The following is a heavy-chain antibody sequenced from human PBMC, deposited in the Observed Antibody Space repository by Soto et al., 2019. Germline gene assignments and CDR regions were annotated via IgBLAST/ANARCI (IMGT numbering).Heavy chain of an antibody. CDR1: GFTFSSYI. D-gene: IGHD1-1*01. CDR3: ARQGWNGPDN. Sequence: EVQLVESGGGLVQPGGSLRLSCAASGFTFSSYIMNWVRQAPGKGLEWVSSSSSTSSDTYYADSVKGRFIISRDLAKKELFLQMNSLRAEDTAVYYCARQGWNGPDNWGQGTLVTVSS. V-gene: IGHV3-21*01. CDR2: SSSTSSDT. J-gene: IGHJ4*02.